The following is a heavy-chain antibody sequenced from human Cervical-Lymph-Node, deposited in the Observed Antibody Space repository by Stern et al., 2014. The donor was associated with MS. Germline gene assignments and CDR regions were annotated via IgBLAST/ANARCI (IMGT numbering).Heavy chain of an antibody. CDR3: ATDRDDFRSGYSAPTKGYGLDV. D-gene: IGHD3-3*01. J-gene: IGHJ6*02. CDR2: FDPEDGDK. CDR1: GYTLTDLS. Sequence: VQLLESGAEVKKPGASVKVSCKVSGYTLTDLSMHWVRQAPGKGLEWMGGFDPEDGDKIYAQKFQGRVTMTEDTSTDTAYMELSSLRSEDTAVYYCATDRDDFRSGYSAPTKGYGLDVWGQGTTVTVTS. V-gene: IGHV1-24*01.